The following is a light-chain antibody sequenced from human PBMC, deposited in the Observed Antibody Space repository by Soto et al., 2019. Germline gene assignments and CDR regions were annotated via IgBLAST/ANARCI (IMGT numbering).Light chain of an antibody. CDR1: HSVIRY. CDR2: DTS. J-gene: IGKJ1*01. Sequence: EIALTQSPSTLSASAGERATLSCRASHSVIRYLGWYQQKPGQAPNLLIYDTSEKGSGLPTRFSGGGSGTDFTLTIGKLHAEDFAIYYCQQRSDSPWTFGQGTKVDIK. V-gene: IGKV3-11*01. CDR3: QQRSDSPWT.